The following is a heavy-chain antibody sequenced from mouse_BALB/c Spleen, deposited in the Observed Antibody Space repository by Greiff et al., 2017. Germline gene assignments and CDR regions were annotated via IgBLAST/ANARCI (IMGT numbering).Heavy chain of an antibody. D-gene: IGHD2-4*01. J-gene: IGHJ3*01. CDR1: EYEFPSHD. CDR3: ARSDYDKGPFAY. CDR2: INSDGGST. V-gene: IGHV5-2*01. Sequence: EAKLQESGGGLVQPGESLKLSCESNEYEFPSHDMSWVRKTPEKRLELVAAINSDGGSTYYPDTMERRFIISRDNTKKTLYLQMSSLRSEDTALYYCARSDYDKGPFAYWGQGTLVTVSA.